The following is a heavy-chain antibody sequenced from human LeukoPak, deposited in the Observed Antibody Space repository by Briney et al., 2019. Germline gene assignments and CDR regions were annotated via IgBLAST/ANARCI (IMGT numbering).Heavy chain of an antibody. CDR2: MNPNSGNT. J-gene: IGHJ3*02. CDR3: ATGQIAVFDAFDI. Sequence: ASVKVSCKASGYTFSDYYIHWVRQATGQGLEWMGWMNPNSGNTGYAQKFQGRVTMTRNTSISTAYMELSSLRSEDTAVYYCATGQIAVFDAFDIWGQGTMVTVSS. CDR1: GYTFSDYY. D-gene: IGHD6-19*01. V-gene: IGHV1-8*02.